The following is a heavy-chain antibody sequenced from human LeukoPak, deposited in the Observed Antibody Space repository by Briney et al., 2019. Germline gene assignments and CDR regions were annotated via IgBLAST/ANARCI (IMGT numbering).Heavy chain of an antibody. CDR2: INPNSGGT. Sequence: ASVKVSCKASGYTLTGYYMHWVRQAPGQGLEWMGWINPNSGGTNYAQKFQGRVTMTRDTSISTAYMELSRLRSDDTAVYDCARDSSGYNHFDYWGQGTLVSVSP. V-gene: IGHV1-2*02. J-gene: IGHJ4*02. CDR1: GYTLTGYY. D-gene: IGHD6-19*01. CDR3: ARDSSGYNHFDY.